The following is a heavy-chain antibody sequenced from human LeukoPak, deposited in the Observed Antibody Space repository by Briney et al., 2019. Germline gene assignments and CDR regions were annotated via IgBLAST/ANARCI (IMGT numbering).Heavy chain of an antibody. D-gene: IGHD6-13*01. Sequence: SVKVSCKASGGTFSSYAISWVRQAPGQGLEWMGGIIPIFGTANYAQKFQGRVTITTDESTSTAYMELSSLRSEDTAVYYCVIRIAEHNCDYWGQGALVTVSS. CDR3: VIRIAEHNCDY. V-gene: IGHV1-69*05. CDR1: GGTFSSYA. J-gene: IGHJ4*02. CDR2: IIPIFGTA.